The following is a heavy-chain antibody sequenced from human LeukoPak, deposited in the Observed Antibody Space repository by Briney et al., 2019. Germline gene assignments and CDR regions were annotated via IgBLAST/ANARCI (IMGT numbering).Heavy chain of an antibody. CDR2: INHSGST. CDR1: GGPFGIYY. CDR3: AGPGAGDLDY. V-gene: IGHV4-34*01. D-gene: IGHD3-10*01. J-gene: IGHJ4*02. Sequence: SETLSLTCAIYGGPFGIYYWSWIRQPPGKGLEWIGEINHSGSTNYNPSLKSRVTISGDTSKNQFPLKLSSVTAADTAVYYCAGPGAGDLDYWGQGTLVTVSS.